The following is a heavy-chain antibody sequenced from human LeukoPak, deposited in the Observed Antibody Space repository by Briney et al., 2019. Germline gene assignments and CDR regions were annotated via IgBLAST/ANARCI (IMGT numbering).Heavy chain of an antibody. CDR3: ARSDYYDSSGRHYYFEY. CDR1: GFTVSSNY. CDR2: IYSGGST. V-gene: IGHV3-53*04. D-gene: IGHD3-22*01. J-gene: IGHJ4*02. Sequence: GGSLRPSCAASGFTVSSNYMSWVSQAPGKGLEWVSVIYSGGSTYYADSVKGRFTISRHNSKNTLYLQMNSLRAEDTAVYYCARSDYYDSSGRHYYFEYWGQGTLVTVSS.